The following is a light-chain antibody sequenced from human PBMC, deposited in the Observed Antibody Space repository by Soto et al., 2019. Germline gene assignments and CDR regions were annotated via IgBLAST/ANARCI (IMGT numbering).Light chain of an antibody. CDR1: NSNIGAGYD. CDR3: QSYDSSLIALI. J-gene: IGLJ2*01. Sequence: QSVLTQPPSVSGAPGQRVTISCTGSNSNIGAGYDVNWYQHFPGKAPKLLIYDNTNRPSGVPDRFSGSKSASSTSLAITGLHSDDEADYYCQSYDSSLIALIFGLGTKLTVL. V-gene: IGLV1-40*01. CDR2: DNT.